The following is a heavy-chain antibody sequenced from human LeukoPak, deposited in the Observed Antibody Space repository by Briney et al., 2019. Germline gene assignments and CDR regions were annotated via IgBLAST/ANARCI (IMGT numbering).Heavy chain of an antibody. CDR2: INGDGRNI. J-gene: IGHJ4*02. CDR3: AKEWEEMATIRRGDYFDY. V-gene: IGHV3-74*01. CDR1: GFTFSSYW. D-gene: IGHD5-24*01. Sequence: QPGGSLRLSCVASGFTFSSYWMHWVRQDPRKGLVWVSRINGDGRNINYADSVRGRFTISRDNAKNTLYLQMNSLRAEDTAVYYCAKEWEEMATIRRGDYFDYWGQGTLVTVSS.